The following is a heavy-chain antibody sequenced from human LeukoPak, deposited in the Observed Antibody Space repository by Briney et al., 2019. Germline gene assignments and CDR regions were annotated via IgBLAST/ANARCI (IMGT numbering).Heavy chain of an antibody. CDR1: GFTFSNYE. J-gene: IGHJ6*03. CDR2: ISPSGTVI. V-gene: IGHV3-48*03. Sequence: GGSLRLSCAASGFTFSNYEMTWVRHVPGKGLEWLSYISPSGTVIYYADFVKGRFTISRDNAKNSLYLQMNSLRAEDTAVYYCARAGYYMDVWGKGTTVTVSS. CDR3: ARAGYYMDV.